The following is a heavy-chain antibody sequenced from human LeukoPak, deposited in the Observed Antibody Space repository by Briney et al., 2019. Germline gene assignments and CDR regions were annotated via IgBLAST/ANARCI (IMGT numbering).Heavy chain of an antibody. V-gene: IGHV3-49*04. CDR2: IRSKAYGGTT. D-gene: IGHD3-10*01. Sequence: GGSVTLFCTTSGLTFSEYAMRWVRQAPGRGREGVGFIRSKAYGGTTEYAAAVKGIFTFSRDDSKSIAYLQMNSLKTEDTAVYYCTREFGDRYYSYYMDVWGKGTTVTVSS. CDR1: GLTFSEYA. J-gene: IGHJ6*03. CDR3: TREFGDRYYSYYMDV.